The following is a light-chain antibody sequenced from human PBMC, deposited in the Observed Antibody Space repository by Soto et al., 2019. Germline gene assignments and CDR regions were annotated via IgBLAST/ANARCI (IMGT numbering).Light chain of an antibody. CDR2: DTS. V-gene: IGKV3-15*01. Sequence: EVVMTQSPATLSVSPGERATLSCRASQSVTTNMAWYQQKPGQAPRLLIYDTSARATGVPARFSGSRSGTEFTLTINSLQSEEFAVYYCQRYNNWPLTFGGGTKV. CDR1: QSVTTN. CDR3: QRYNNWPLT. J-gene: IGKJ4*01.